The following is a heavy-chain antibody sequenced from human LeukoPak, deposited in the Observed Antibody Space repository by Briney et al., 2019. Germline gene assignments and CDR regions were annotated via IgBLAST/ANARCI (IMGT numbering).Heavy chain of an antibody. Sequence: PGGSLRLSCAASGFTFSSYWMSWVRQAPGKGLEWVANIKQDGSEKYYVDSVKGRFTISRDNAKNSLYLQMNSLRAEDTAVYYCAREGDDSSGYYFDYWGQGTLVTVSS. CDR2: IKQDGSEK. CDR1: GFTFSSYW. V-gene: IGHV3-7*01. J-gene: IGHJ4*02. D-gene: IGHD3-22*01. CDR3: AREGDDSSGYYFDY.